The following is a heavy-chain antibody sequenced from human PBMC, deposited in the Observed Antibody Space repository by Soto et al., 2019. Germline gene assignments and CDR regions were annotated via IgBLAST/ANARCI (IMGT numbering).Heavy chain of an antibody. D-gene: IGHD3-22*01. J-gene: IGHJ6*02. CDR1: GFTFTSSA. V-gene: IGHV1-58*01. Sequence: QMQLVQSGPEVKKPGTSVKVSCKASGFTFTSSAVQWVRQARGQRLEWIGWIVVGSGNTNYAQKFQERVTITRDMSTSTAYMEMSSLGSEDTAVDYCAADKRGMYYYDSSGWGYYYGMYVWGQGTTVTVSS. CDR3: AADKRGMYYYDSSGWGYYYGMYV. CDR2: IVVGSGNT.